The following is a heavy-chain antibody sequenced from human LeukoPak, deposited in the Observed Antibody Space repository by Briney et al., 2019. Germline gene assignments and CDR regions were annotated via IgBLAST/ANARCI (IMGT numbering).Heavy chain of an antibody. Sequence: GASVKVSCKACGYTFTNYGISWVRQAPGQGLEWMGWISSFNVNTKSAQKLQGRATMTTDTSTSTAYMELRRLSSDDTAVYYCARDLGRYCSGGRFHYYSYYMDVWGKGTTVTVSS. D-gene: IGHD2-15*01. CDR3: ARDLGRYCSGGRFHYYSYYMDV. J-gene: IGHJ6*03. CDR2: ISSFNVNT. V-gene: IGHV1-18*01. CDR1: GYTFTNYG.